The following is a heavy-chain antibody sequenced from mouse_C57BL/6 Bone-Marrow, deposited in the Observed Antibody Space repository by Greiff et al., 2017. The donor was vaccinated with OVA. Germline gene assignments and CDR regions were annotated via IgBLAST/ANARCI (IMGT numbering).Heavy chain of an antibody. D-gene: IGHD6-1*01. CDR3: ARGGVASSYWYFDV. Sequence: VHVKQSGPELVKPGASVKISCKASGYSFTDYNMNWVKQSNGKSLEWIGVINPNYGTTSYNQKFKGKATLTVDQSSSTAYMQLNSLTSEDSAVYYCARGGVASSYWYFDVWGTGTTVTVSS. CDR1: GYSFTDYN. V-gene: IGHV1-39*01. CDR2: INPNYGTT. J-gene: IGHJ1*03.